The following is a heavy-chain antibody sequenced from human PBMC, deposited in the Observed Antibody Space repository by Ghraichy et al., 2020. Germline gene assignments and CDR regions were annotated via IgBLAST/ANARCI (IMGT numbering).Heavy chain of an antibody. CDR3: ARGPAVAGSKVLDY. V-gene: IGHV4-59*01. Sequence: SETLSLTCTVSGGSISSYYWSWIRQPPGKGLEWIGYIYYSGSTDYNPSLKSRVTMSLDTSKKQFSLKLSSVTAADTAVYYCARGPAVAGSKVLDYWGQGTLVTVSS. CDR2: IYYSGST. CDR1: GGSISSYY. J-gene: IGHJ4*02. D-gene: IGHD6-19*01.